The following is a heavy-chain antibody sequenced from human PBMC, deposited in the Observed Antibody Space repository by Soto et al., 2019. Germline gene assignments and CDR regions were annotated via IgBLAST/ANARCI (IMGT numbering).Heavy chain of an antibody. CDR2: INPSGGST. J-gene: IGHJ6*02. CDR1: GYTFTSYY. CDR3: ARYGTVYIGYDFGFYTEFGTNYGMDV. Sequence: ASVKVSCKASGYTFTSYYMHWVRQAPGQGLEWMGIINPSGGSTSYAQKFQGRVTMTRDTSMSTVYMELSSLRSEDTAVYYCARYGTVYIGYDFGFYTEFGTNYGMDVWGQGTTVTVSS. V-gene: IGHV1-46*01. D-gene: IGHD5-12*01.